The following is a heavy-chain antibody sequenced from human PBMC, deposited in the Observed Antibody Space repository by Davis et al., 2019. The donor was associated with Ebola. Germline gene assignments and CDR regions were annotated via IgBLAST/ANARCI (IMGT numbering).Heavy chain of an antibody. D-gene: IGHD2/OR15-2a*01. CDR2: IYPRDSDI. CDR1: GYSFNTYW. Sequence: ESLKISRKGSGYSFNTYWIAWVRQMPGKGLEWMGIIYPRDSDIRYRPSFEGQVTISVDRSSSTAYLQWSSLKASDSAMYYCARQEALYGSIDNWGQGTLVTVSS. J-gene: IGHJ4*02. V-gene: IGHV5-51*01. CDR3: ARQEALYGSIDN.